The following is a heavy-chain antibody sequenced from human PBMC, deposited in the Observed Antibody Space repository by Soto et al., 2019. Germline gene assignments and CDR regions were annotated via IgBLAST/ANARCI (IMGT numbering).Heavy chain of an antibody. Sequence: VGSLRLSCASSVCTVSNTYMSCVRHSPGKWLEWVSVIYAGFNTYYADSVKGRFTISRDNSKNTLYLQMNTLRAEDTAVYFCARVTLPHYSGGWDAGFGPFEIWGQGTMVTVS. CDR1: VCTVSNTY. J-gene: IGHJ3*02. CDR3: ARVTLPHYSGGWDAGFGPFEI. V-gene: IGHV3-53*01. D-gene: IGHD6-19*01. CDR2: IYAGFNT.